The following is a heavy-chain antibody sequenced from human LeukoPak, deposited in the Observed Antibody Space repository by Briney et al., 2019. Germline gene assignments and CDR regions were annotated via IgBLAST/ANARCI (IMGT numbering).Heavy chain of an antibody. CDR3: ARRHYYDSSGYYFVY. D-gene: IGHD3-22*01. CDR2: IYPGDSDT. J-gene: IGHJ4*02. Sequence: GESLKISCKGSGYSFTSYCIGWVRQMPGKGLEWMGIIYPGDSDTRYSPSFQGQVTISADKSISTAYLQWSSLKASDTAMYYCARRHYYDSSGYYFVYWGQGTLVTVSS. V-gene: IGHV5-51*01. CDR1: GYSFTSYC.